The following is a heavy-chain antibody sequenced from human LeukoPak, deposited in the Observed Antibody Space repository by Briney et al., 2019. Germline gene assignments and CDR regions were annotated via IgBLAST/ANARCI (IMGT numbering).Heavy chain of an antibody. V-gene: IGHV3-30*04. CDR3: ARDSAYFAFRSGYLD. D-gene: IGHD3-3*01. CDR1: GFTFGEFA. CDR2: ISYDGSHK. Sequence: GGSLRLSCVASGFTFGEFAMFWVRQAPGKGLEWVADISYDGSHKYYAGSVKGRFTISRDQSKNTLYLQMNSLRPEDTAVYYCARDSAYFAFRSGYLDWGQGSLVTVSS. J-gene: IGHJ4*02.